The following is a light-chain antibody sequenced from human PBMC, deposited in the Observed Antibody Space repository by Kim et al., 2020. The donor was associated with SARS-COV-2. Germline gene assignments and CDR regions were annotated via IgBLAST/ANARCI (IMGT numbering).Light chain of an antibody. CDR2: AAS. CDR1: HVIRND. V-gene: IGKV1-6*01. Sequence: ASVGDRVLITCRASHVIRNDLGWYQQKPGKAPKLLIYAASSLQSGVPSRFSGSGSGTDFTLTISSLKPEDFATYYCLHDYNYPRTFGQGTKVDIK. CDR3: LHDYNYPRT. J-gene: IGKJ1*01.